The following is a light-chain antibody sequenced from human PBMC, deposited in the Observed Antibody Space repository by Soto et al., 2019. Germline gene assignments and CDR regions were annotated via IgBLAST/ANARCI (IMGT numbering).Light chain of an antibody. V-gene: IGLV2-14*01. J-gene: IGLJ3*02. CDR3: SSYTSSSTWV. CDR2: DVS. Sequence: QSALTQPASVSGSPGQSIAISCTGTSSDVGGYNYVSWYQQHPGKTPNLMIYDVSNRPSGVSNRFSGSKSGNTAPLTISGLQAEDEADYYCSSYTSSSTWVFGGGTKLTVL. CDR1: SSDVGGYNY.